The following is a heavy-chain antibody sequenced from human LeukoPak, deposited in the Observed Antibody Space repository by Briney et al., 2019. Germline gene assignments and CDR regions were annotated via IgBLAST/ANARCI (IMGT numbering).Heavy chain of an antibody. CDR1: GGTFSSYA. J-gene: IGHJ5*02. CDR3: ARERMATLLS. V-gene: IGHV1-69*13. D-gene: IGHD5-24*01. Sequence: GASVKVSCKASGGTFSSYAISWVRQAPGQGLEWMGGNIPIFGTANHAQKFQGRVTITADESTSTAYMELSSLRSEDTAVYYCARERMATLLSWGQGTLVTVSS. CDR2: NIPIFGTA.